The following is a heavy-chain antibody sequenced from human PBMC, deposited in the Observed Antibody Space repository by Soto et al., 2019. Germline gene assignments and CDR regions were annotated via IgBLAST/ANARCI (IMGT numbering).Heavy chain of an antibody. CDR3: GKGATARFLEYPDY. CDR2: TSWNSGSI. Sequence: EVQLVESGGGLVQPGRSLRLSCAASGFTFDDYALHWVRQAPGKGLEWVSGTSWNSGSIAYAESVKGRFTISRDNAKNSLYLQMDSLRAEDTALYYCGKGATARFLEYPDYWGQGTLVTVSS. J-gene: IGHJ4*02. D-gene: IGHD3-3*01. CDR1: GFTFDDYA. V-gene: IGHV3-9*01.